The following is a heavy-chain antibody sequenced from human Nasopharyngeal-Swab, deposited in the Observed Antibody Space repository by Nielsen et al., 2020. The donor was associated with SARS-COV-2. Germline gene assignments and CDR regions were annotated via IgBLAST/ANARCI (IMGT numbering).Heavy chain of an antibody. CDR3: ARDFRELVGAFDI. CDR2: ISSSSSYI. D-gene: IGHD6-13*01. Sequence: WIRQPPGKGLEWVSSISSSSSYIYYADSVKGRFTISRDNAENSLYLQMNSLRAEDTAVYYCARDFRELVGAFDIWGQGTMVTVSS. J-gene: IGHJ3*02. V-gene: IGHV3-21*01.